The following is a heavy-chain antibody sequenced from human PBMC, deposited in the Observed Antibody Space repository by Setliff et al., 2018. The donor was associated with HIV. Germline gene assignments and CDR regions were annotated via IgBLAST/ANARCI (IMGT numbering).Heavy chain of an antibody. J-gene: IGHJ4*02. CDR2: ISPNNGDK. CDR1: GYSFTDYF. V-gene: IGHV1-2*02. CDR3: ARQLSNSLDY. Sequence: ASVKVSCKASGYSFTDYFMHWVRQAPGQGLEWMGWISPNNGDKNIPQSFQGRVTMTRDTSINTAYMKLSGLRSDDTAMYYCARQLSNSLDYWGQGTLVTVSS. D-gene: IGHD7-27*01.